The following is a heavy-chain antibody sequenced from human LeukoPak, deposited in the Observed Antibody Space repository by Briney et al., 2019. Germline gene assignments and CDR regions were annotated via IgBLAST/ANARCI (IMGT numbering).Heavy chain of an antibody. V-gene: IGHV3-30*18. Sequence: PGRSLGLSCAASRFAFSSYGMHWVRQAPGKGLEWVAVISYDGSSKYYADSMKGRFTISRDNSKNTLFLQMNSLRAEDTAVYYCAKDGPVAGTGSYFDYWGQGTLVTVSS. J-gene: IGHJ4*02. CDR3: AKDGPVAGTGSYFDY. CDR1: RFAFSSYG. D-gene: IGHD6-19*01. CDR2: ISYDGSSK.